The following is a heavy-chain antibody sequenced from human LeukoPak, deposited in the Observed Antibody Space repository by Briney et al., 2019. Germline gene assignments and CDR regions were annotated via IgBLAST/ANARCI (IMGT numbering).Heavy chain of an antibody. CDR3: AKAGYCSSTTCYFDY. CDR1: GFTFDDYA. CDR2: ISWDGGST. Sequence: PGGFLRLSCAASGFTFDDYAMHWVRQAPGKGLEWVSLISWDGGSTYYADSVKGRFTISRDNSKDSLYLQMNSLRAEDTALYYCAKAGYCSSTTCYFDYWGQGTLVTVSS. D-gene: IGHD2-2*01. V-gene: IGHV3-43D*03. J-gene: IGHJ4*02.